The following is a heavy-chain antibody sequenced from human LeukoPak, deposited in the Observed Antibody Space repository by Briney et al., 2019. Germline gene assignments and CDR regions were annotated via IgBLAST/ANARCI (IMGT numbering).Heavy chain of an antibody. D-gene: IGHD6-6*01. CDR1: GGSISSGDYY. CDR2: IHYSGST. Sequence: PSETLSLTCTVSGGSISSGDYYWSWIRQHPGKGLEWIGYIHYSGSTFSNPSLKSRVTISVDASKNQLSLKLTSVTAADTAVYYCARDGSPRHIATRLGNWFDAWGQGTLVTVS. V-gene: IGHV4-31*03. J-gene: IGHJ5*02. CDR3: ARDGSPRHIATRLGNWFDA.